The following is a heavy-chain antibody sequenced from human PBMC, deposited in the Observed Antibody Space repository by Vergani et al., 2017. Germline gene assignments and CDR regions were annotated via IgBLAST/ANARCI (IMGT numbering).Heavy chain of an antibody. V-gene: IGHV3-33*01. CDR3: VREGSYCGSTTCRNPSYVYYYHMDV. D-gene: IGHD2-21*01. CDR2: IYCDGSKK. Sequence: QVQLVESGGGVVQPGRSLRLSCTSSGFTFSTYAMHWVRQAPGKGLEWVAIIYCDGSKKYYADSVKGRFTISRDNSRNTLDLLMSSLRAEDTAIYYCVREGSYCGSTTCRNPSYVYYYHMDVWGEGTTVTVSS. CDR1: GFTFSTYA. J-gene: IGHJ6*03.